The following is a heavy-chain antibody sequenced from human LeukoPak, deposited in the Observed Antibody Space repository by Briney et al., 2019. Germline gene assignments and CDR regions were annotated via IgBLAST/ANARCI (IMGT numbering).Heavy chain of an antibody. CDR3: ARGKRILPAASRGYYYYYMDV. CDR1: GGTFSSYA. J-gene: IGHJ6*03. Sequence: ASVKVSCKASGGTFSSYAISWVRQATGQGLEWMGWMNPNSGNTGYAQKFQGRVTITRNTSISTAYMELSSLRSEDTAVYYCARGKRILPAASRGYYYYYMDVWGKGTTVTVSS. D-gene: IGHD2-2*01. V-gene: IGHV1-8*03. CDR2: MNPNSGNT.